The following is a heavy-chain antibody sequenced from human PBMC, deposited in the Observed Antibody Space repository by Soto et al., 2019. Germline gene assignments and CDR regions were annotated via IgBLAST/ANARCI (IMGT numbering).Heavy chain of an antibody. D-gene: IGHD3-10*01. CDR1: GDSISSGNKY. Sequence: SETLSLTCTVSGDSISSGNKYWSWIRQAPGKGLEWIGYIFSSGTTYYNPSLKSRLTMSLDTSQNQFSLTLNSMTAADTAVYYCARAQFYSGSGNYNNLMFDAWGQGIQVTVSS. J-gene: IGHJ5*02. CDR3: ARAQFYSGSGNYNNLMFDA. V-gene: IGHV4-30-4*01. CDR2: IFSSGTT.